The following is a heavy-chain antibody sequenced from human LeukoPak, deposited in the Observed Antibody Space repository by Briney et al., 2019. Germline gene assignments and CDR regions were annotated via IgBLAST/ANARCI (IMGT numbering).Heavy chain of an antibody. Sequence: ASVKVSCKASGYTFINYAIHWLRQAPGQRLEWMEWINAANGNTKYSQKFQGRVTITRDTSASTAYMELSSLRFEDTSVYYCARYSDDAWFDPWGQGTLVTVSS. CDR2: INAANGNT. CDR1: GYTFINYA. CDR3: ARYSDDAWFDP. D-gene: IGHD4-17*01. V-gene: IGHV1-3*01. J-gene: IGHJ5*02.